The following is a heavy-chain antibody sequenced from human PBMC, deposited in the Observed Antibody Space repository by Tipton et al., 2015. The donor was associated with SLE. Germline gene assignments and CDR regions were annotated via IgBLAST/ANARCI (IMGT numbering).Heavy chain of an antibody. V-gene: IGHV4-39*07. D-gene: IGHD3-3*01. CDR3: ARERRATYYDFWSGEGAFDY. Sequence: TLSLTCTVSGGSISSSSYYWGWIRQPPGKGLEWIGTIYHSGSTYYNPSLKSRVTISVDTSKNQFSLKLSSVTAADTAVYYCARERRATYYDFWSGEGAFDYWGKGTLVTVSS. CDR2: IYHSGST. J-gene: IGHJ4*02. CDR1: GGSISSSSYY.